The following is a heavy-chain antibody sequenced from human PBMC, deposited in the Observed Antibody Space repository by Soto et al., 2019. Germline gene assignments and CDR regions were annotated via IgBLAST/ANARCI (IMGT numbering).Heavy chain of an antibody. CDR3: AKVSEGSMITFGGVIAS. Sequence: QVQLVESGGGVVQPGRSLRLSCAANRFTFSTYGIHWVRQAPGKGLEWVAVISFDGNIKYYADSVKGRFTISRDSSKTTLFLQMDSLRAEDTAVYFCAKVSEGSMITFGGVIASWGQGTLVTVSS. V-gene: IGHV3-30*18. CDR1: RFTFSTYG. J-gene: IGHJ5*01. CDR2: ISFDGNIK. D-gene: IGHD3-16*01.